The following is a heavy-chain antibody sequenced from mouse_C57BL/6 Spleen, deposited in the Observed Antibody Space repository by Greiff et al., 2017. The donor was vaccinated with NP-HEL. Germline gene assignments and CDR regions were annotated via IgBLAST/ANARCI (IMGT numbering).Heavy chain of an antibody. Sequence: QVQLQQPGAELVKPGASVKMSCKASGYTFTSYWITWVKQRPGQGLEWIGDIYPGSGSTNYNEKFKSKATLTVDTSSSTAYMQLSSLTSEDSAVYYCARGGQGGTGFDYWGHGTTLTVSS. CDR3: ARGGQGGTGFDY. CDR2: IYPGSGST. V-gene: IGHV1-55*01. CDR1: GYTFTSYW. J-gene: IGHJ2*01. D-gene: IGHD3-3*01.